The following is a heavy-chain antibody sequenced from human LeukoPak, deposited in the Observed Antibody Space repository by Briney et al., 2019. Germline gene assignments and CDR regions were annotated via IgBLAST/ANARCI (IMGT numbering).Heavy chain of an antibody. J-gene: IGHJ5*02. Sequence: GGSLRLSCAASGFTFSSYAMHWVRQAPGKGLEWVAVISYDGSNKYYAYSVRGRFTISRDNSKNTLYLQMNSLRVEDTAVYYCARGKDGDPTLFDPWGQGTLVTVSS. CDR1: GFTFSSYA. CDR3: ARGKDGDPTLFDP. V-gene: IGHV3-30*04. D-gene: IGHD4-17*01. CDR2: ISYDGSNK.